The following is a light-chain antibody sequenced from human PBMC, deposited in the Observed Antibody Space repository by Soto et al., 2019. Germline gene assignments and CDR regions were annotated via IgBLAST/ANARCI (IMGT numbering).Light chain of an antibody. V-gene: IGLV4-69*01. CDR3: QTWGTGIPV. Sequence: QLVLTQSPSASASPGASVKLTCTLSSGHSSYAIAWHQQQPEKGPRYLMKLNSDGSHSKGDGIPDRFSGSSSGAARYLTISSLQSEDEADYYCQTWGTGIPVFGGGTKLTVL. CDR1: SGHSSYA. CDR2: LNSDGSH. J-gene: IGLJ2*01.